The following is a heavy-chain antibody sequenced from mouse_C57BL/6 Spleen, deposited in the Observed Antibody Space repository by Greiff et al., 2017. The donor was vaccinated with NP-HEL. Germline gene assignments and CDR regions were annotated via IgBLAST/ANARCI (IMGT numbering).Heavy chain of an antibody. CDR3: ARDNWDYWYFDV. J-gene: IGHJ1*03. V-gene: IGHV5-4*01. Sequence: EVMLVESGGGLVKPGGSLKLSCAASGFTFSSYAMSWVRPTPEQRLAWVATISDGGSYTYYPDNVTGRFTISTATAKNHLYLQMIQLKSEDTAMYDCARDNWDYWYFDVWGTGTTVTVSS. CDR1: GFTFSSYA. CDR2: ISDGGSYT. D-gene: IGHD4-1*01.